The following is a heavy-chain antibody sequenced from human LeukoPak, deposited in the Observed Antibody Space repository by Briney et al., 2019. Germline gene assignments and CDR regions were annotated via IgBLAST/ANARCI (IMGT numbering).Heavy chain of an antibody. D-gene: IGHD2-15*01. J-gene: IGHJ5*02. CDR3: ARDSPRGYCSRGSCYAWFDP. V-gene: IGHV3-21*01. CDR2: ISSSSSYI. Sequence: GGSLRLSCAASGFTFSSYSMNWVRQAPGKGLEWVSSISSSSSYIYYADSVKGRFTISRDNAKNSLYLQMNSLRAEDTAVYYCARDSPRGYCSRGSCYAWFDPWGQGTLVTVSS. CDR1: GFTFSSYS.